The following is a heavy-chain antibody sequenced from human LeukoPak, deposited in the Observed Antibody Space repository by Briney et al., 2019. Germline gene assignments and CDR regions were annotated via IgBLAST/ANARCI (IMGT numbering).Heavy chain of an antibody. CDR2: INLGGST. CDR3: ARDHEVAAAGYLDL. V-gene: IGHV4-34*01. J-gene: IGHJ2*01. Sequence: PSETLSLTCAVYGGSFIGSYCSWIRQPPGKGLEWIGQINLGGSTNYNPSLKSRVTISVDLSKNQFFLNLTSVTAADTAVYFCARDHEVAAAGYLDLWGRGTLVTVSS. D-gene: IGHD6-19*01. CDR1: GGSFIGSY.